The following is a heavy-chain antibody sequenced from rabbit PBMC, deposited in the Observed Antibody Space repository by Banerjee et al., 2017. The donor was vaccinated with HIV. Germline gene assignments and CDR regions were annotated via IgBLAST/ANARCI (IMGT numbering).Heavy chain of an antibody. V-gene: IGHV1S40*01. CDR3: ARGGVGYPTYGAYNL. J-gene: IGHJ4*01. D-gene: IGHD7-1*01. CDR1: GFDLSNYYY. Sequence: QSLEESGGDLVKPGASLILTRKASGFDLSNYYYMCWVRQAPGKGLEWIGCIDSGDGNTYYASWAKGRFTISKTSWTTVTLQMTSLTAADTATYFCARGGVGYPTYGAYNLWGQGTLVTVS. CDR2: IDSGDGNT.